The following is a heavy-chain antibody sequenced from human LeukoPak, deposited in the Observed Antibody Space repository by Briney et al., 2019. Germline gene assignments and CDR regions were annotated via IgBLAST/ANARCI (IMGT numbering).Heavy chain of an antibody. D-gene: IGHD3-3*01. CDR1: GYTFTSYG. Sequence: ASVKVSCKASGYTFTSYGISWVRQAPGQGLEWMGWISAYNGNTNYAQKLQGRVTMTTDTSTSTAYMELRSLRSDDTAVYYCARSTTIFGVVIISGWFDPWGQGTLVTVSS. J-gene: IGHJ5*02. CDR2: ISAYNGNT. V-gene: IGHV1-18*01. CDR3: ARSTTIFGVVIISGWFDP.